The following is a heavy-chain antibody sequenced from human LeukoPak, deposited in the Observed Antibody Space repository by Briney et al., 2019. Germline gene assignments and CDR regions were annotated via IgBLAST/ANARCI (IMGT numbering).Heavy chain of an antibody. Sequence: GGSLRLSCAASGFSFSSYSMIWVRQAPGKGLEWVSSISRSPSYIYYADSVRGRFTISRDNARDSLYLQMNSLRAEDTAVYYCARAASDSSSYVFDYWGQGTLVTVSS. J-gene: IGHJ4*02. CDR1: GFSFSSYS. CDR2: ISRSPSYI. D-gene: IGHD3-22*01. V-gene: IGHV3-21*01. CDR3: ARAASDSSSYVFDY.